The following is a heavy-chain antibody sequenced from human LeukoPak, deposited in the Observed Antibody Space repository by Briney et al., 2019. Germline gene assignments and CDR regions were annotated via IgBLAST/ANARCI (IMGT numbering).Heavy chain of an antibody. V-gene: IGHV5-51*01. D-gene: IGHD3-10*01. CDR3: ARLGYYGSGSYFTDAFDI. Sequence: GESLKISCKGSGYSFNTYWIGWVRQMPGKGLEWMGIIYPGDSDTRYSPSFQGQVTISADKSISTAYLQWSSLKASDTAMYYCARLGYYGSGSYFTDAFDIWGQGTMVTVSS. CDR2: IYPGDSDT. J-gene: IGHJ3*02. CDR1: GYSFNTYW.